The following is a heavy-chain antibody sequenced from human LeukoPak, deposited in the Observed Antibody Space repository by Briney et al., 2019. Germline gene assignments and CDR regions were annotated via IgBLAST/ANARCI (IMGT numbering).Heavy chain of an antibody. Sequence: SETLSLTCTVSGGSVSGGSYYWSWIRQPPGKGLEWIGYIYYSGSTNYNPSLKSRVTISVDTSKNQFSLKLSSVTAADTAVYYCARDLKGIAVAGIYNWFDPWGQGTLVTVSS. CDR1: GGSVSGGSYY. V-gene: IGHV4-61*01. CDR3: ARDLKGIAVAGIYNWFDP. CDR2: IYYSGST. D-gene: IGHD6-19*01. J-gene: IGHJ5*02.